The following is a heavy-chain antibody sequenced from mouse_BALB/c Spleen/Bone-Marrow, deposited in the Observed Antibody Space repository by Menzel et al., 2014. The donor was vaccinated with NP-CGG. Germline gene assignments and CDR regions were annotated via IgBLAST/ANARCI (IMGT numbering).Heavy chain of an antibody. CDR2: IYPSDSYT. CDR1: GYTFTSYW. CDR3: TRDDGGFAY. Sequence: VKLMESGAELVRPGASVKLSCKASGYTFTSYWINWVKQRPGQGLEWIGNIYPSDSYTNYNQKFKDKATLTVDKSSSTAYMHLSSPTSEDSAVYYCTRDDGGFAYWGQGTLVTVSA. D-gene: IGHD1-1*02. V-gene: IGHV1-69*02. J-gene: IGHJ3*01.